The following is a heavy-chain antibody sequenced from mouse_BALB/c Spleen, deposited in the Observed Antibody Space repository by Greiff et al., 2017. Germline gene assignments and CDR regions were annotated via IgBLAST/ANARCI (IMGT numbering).Heavy chain of an antibody. V-gene: IGHV1S81*02. Sequence: QVQLQQPGAELVKPGASVKLSCKASGYTFTSYCMHWVKQRPGQGLEWIGEINPSNGRTNYNEKFKSKATLTVDKSSSTAYMQLSSLTSEDSAVYCCARSRYYGPYFDVWGAGTTVTVSS. J-gene: IGHJ1*01. CDR3: ARSRYYGPYFDV. CDR1: GYTFTSYC. CDR2: INPSNGRT. D-gene: IGHD1-1*01.